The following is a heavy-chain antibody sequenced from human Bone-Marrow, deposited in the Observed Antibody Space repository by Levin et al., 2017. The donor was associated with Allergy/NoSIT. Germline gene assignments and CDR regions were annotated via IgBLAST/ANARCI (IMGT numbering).Heavy chain of an antibody. CDR2: IYNSGSS. CDR1: GGSVTSYY. Sequence: KSSETLSLTCSVSGGSVTSYYWSWIRQPPGKGLEWIGYIYNSGSSNYNPSLKSRVTMSVDPSKNQVSLRLSSVTAADTAMYYCARDMGYCTTNCYGRNAFDIWGQGTKVTVSS. V-gene: IGHV4-59*02. D-gene: IGHD2-8*01. J-gene: IGHJ3*02. CDR3: ARDMGYCTTNCYGRNAFDI.